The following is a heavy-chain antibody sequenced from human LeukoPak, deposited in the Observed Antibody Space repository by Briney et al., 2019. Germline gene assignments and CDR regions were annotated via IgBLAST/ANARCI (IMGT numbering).Heavy chain of an antibody. V-gene: IGHV4-59*12. D-gene: IGHD2-2*01. CDR3: ARAGYCSSTSCYGPSYNWFDP. CDR1: GGSISSYY. Sequence: SETLSLTCTVSGGSISSYYWSWIRQPPGKGLEWIGYIYYSGSTNYNPSLKSRVTISVDTSKNQFSLKLSSVTAADTAVYYCARAGYCSSTSCYGPSYNWFDPWGQGTLVTVSS. J-gene: IGHJ5*02. CDR2: IYYSGST.